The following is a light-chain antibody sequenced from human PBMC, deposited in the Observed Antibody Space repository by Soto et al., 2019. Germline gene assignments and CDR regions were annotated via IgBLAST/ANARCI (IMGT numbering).Light chain of an antibody. CDR1: QSISSW. Sequence: DIQMTQSPSTLSASVGDRVTITCRASQSISSWLAWYQQKPGKAPKLLIYRASNLESGVPSRFSGSGSGTDFTLTIGSLQPEDFATYYCQQGYSFPVTFGGGTKVDIK. CDR2: RAS. J-gene: IGKJ4*01. CDR3: QQGYSFPVT. V-gene: IGKV1-5*03.